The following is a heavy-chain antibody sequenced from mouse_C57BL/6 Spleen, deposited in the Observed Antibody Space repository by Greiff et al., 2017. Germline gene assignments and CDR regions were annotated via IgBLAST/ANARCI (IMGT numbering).Heavy chain of an antibody. CDR2: IDPETGGT. D-gene: IGHD1-1*01. CDR3: TRKGVDYDGSSPWYFDV. V-gene: IGHV1-15*01. Sequence: QVQLQQSGAELVRPGASVTLSCKASGYTFTDYEMHWVKQTPVHGLEWIGAIDPETGGTAYNQKFKGKAILTADKSSSTAYMELRSLTSEDSAVYYGTRKGVDYDGSSPWYFDVWGTGTTVTVSS. CDR1: GYTFTDYE. J-gene: IGHJ1*03.